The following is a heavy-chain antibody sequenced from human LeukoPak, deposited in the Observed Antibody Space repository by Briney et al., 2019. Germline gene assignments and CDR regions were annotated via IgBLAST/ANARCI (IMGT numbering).Heavy chain of an antibody. D-gene: IGHD4-17*01. J-gene: IGHJ6*04. CDR1: GGSISSGGYY. V-gene: IGHV4-31*03. CDR3: AREATVTTGPDYYYYGMDV. CDR2: IYYSGST. Sequence: PSQTPSLTCTVSGGSISSGGYYWSWIRQHPGKGLEWIGYIYYSGSTYYNPSLKSRVTISVDTSKNQFSLKLSSVTAADTAVYYCAREATVTTGPDYYYYGMDVWGKGTTVTVSS.